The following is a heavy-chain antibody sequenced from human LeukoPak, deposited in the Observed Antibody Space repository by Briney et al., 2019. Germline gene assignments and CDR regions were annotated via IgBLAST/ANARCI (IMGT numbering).Heavy chain of an antibody. CDR2: INHSGST. D-gene: IGHD6-13*01. CDR1: GGSFSGYY. V-gene: IGHV4-34*01. CDR3: ASSRAALFDY. J-gene: IGHJ4*02. Sequence: SETLSLTCAVYGGSFSGYYWSWIRQPPGKGLEWIGEINHSGSTNYNPSLKSRVTISVDTSKNQFSLKLSSVTAADTAVYYCASSRAALFDYWGQGTLVTVSS.